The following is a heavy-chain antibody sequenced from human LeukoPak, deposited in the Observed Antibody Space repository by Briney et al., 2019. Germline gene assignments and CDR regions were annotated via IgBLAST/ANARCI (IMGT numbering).Heavy chain of an antibody. V-gene: IGHV4-39*01. CDR1: GGSISSSSYY. CDR3: ARPRGTNGVPNRIWYFDL. CDR2: IYYSGST. J-gene: IGHJ2*01. D-gene: IGHD2-8*01. Sequence: PSETLSLTCTVSGGSISSSSYYWGWIRQPPGKGLEWIGSIYYSGSTCYNPSLKSRVTISVDTSKNQFSLKLSSVTAADTAVYYCARPRGTNGVPNRIWYFDLWGRGTLVTVSS.